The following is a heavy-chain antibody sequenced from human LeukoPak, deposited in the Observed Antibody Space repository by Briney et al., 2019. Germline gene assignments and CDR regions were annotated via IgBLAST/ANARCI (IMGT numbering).Heavy chain of an antibody. CDR3: AKSPDVSGYNNWFDP. CDR1: GFTFSSYG. J-gene: IGHJ5*02. V-gene: IGHV3-30*02. CDR2: IRYDGSNK. D-gene: IGHD6-13*01. Sequence: GGSLRLSCAASGFTFSSYGMHWVRQAPGKGLEWVAFIRYDGSNKYYADSVKGRFTISRDNSKNTLFLQMNSLRADDTALYYCAKSPDVSGYNNWFDPWGQGTLVTVSS.